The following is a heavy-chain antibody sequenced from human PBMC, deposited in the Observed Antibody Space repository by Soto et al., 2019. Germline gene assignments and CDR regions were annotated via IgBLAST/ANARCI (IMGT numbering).Heavy chain of an antibody. D-gene: IGHD3-10*01. CDR2: INAGNGNT. V-gene: IGHV1-3*01. Sequence: QVPLVQSGAEVKKPGASVKVSCKASGYTFTSYAMHWVRQAPGQRLEWMGWINAGNGNTKYSQKFQGRVTITRDTSASTAYMELSSLRSEDTAVYYCARAYGSGSYYNAAGDYWGQGTLVTVSS. CDR1: GYTFTSYA. J-gene: IGHJ4*02. CDR3: ARAYGSGSYYNAAGDY.